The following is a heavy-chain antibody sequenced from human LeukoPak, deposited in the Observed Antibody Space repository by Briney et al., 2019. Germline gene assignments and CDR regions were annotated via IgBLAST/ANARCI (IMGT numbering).Heavy chain of an antibody. CDR3: ARANFGYCSGGSCYTYFDY. J-gene: IGHJ4*02. D-gene: IGHD2-15*01. CDR2: ISAYNGNT. V-gene: IGHV1-18*01. Sequence: GASVKVSCKASGYTFTSCGISWVRQAPGQGLEWMGWISAYNGNTNYAQKLQGRVTMTTDTSTSTAYLELRSLRSDDTAVYYCARANFGYCSGGSCYTYFDYWGQGTLVTVSS. CDR1: GYTFTSCG.